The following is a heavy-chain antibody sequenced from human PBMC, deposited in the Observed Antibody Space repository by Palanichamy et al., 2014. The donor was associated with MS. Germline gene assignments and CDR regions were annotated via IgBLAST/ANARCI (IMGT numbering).Heavy chain of an antibody. V-gene: IGHV3-30-3*01. CDR2: ILYDGSNK. J-gene: IGHJ4*02. CDR1: GFTFSSYA. Sequence: QVQLVESGGGVVQPGRSLRLSCAASGFTFSSYAMHWVRQAPGKGLEWVAVILYDGSNKYYADSVKGRFTISRDNSKNTLYLQMNSLRAEDTAVYYCARSRGGSYLLDYWGQGTLVTVSS. D-gene: IGHD1-26*01. CDR3: ARSRGGSYLLDY.